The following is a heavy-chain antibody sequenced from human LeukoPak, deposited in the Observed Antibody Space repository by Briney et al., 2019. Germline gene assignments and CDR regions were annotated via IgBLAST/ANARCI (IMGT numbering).Heavy chain of an antibody. Sequence: GGSLRLSCATSGFIFSSYWMCWVRQAPGKGLEWVANIKSDGSEEYYGDSVRGRFTISRDNAKNSLYLQMNSLRVEDTAVYYCARGDLWLGHWGQGSLVTVSS. D-gene: IGHD3-10*01. CDR1: GFIFSSYW. CDR2: IKSDGSEE. J-gene: IGHJ4*02. CDR3: ARGDLWLGH. V-gene: IGHV3-7*01.